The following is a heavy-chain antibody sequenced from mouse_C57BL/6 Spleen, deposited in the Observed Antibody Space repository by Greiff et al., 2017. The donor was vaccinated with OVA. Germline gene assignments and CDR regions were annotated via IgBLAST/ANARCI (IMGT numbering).Heavy chain of an antibody. J-gene: IGHJ4*01. Sequence: QVQLKQSGPELVKPGASVKISCKASGYAFSSSWMNWVKQRPGKGLEWIGRIYPGDGDTNYNGKFKGKATLTADKSSSTAYMQLSSLTSEDSAVYFCARQPGRDYAMDYWGQGTSVTVSS. D-gene: IGHD1-1*01. CDR2: IYPGDGDT. V-gene: IGHV1-82*01. CDR3: ARQPGRDYAMDY. CDR1: GYAFSSSW.